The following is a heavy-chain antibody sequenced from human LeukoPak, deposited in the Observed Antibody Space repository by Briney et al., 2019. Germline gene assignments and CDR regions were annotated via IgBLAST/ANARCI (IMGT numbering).Heavy chain of an antibody. V-gene: IGHV1-69*04. CDR1: GGTFSSYA. CDR2: IIPILGIA. Sequence: GASVKVSCKASGGTFSSYAISWVRQAPGQGLEWMGRIIPILGIANYAQKFQGRVTITADKSTSTAYMELSSLRSEDTAVYYCATDTGHSREIAAAGLYYFDYWGQGTLVTVSS. CDR3: ATDTGHSREIAAAGLYYFDY. D-gene: IGHD6-13*01. J-gene: IGHJ4*02.